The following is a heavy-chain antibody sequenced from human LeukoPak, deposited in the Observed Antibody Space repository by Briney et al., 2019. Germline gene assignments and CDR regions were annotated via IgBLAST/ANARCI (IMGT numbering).Heavy chain of an antibody. CDR2: INQDGSEK. V-gene: IGHV3-7*01. Sequence: GGSLRLSCAASGFTFSSYWMSWVRQPPGKGLEWVANINQDGSEKNYVDSVKGRFTVSRDNAKNSLYLQMNSLRAEDTAVYYCARDKLVGATHFDYWGQGTLVTVSS. J-gene: IGHJ4*02. CDR1: GFTFSSYW. D-gene: IGHD1-26*01. CDR3: ARDKLVGATHFDY.